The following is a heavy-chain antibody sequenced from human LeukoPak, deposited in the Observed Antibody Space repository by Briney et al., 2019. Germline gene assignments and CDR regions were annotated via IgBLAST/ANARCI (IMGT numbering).Heavy chain of an antibody. D-gene: IGHD2-2*02. CDR1: GFTFSNYW. CDR2: INQDGSER. V-gene: IGHV3-7*01. Sequence: PGGSLRLSCAASGFTFSNYWMTWVRQAPEKGLEWVANINQDGSERNYVDSVKGRFTISRDNAKNSLYLQMNSLRAEDTAVYYCARSARLYCSSTSCYMDYWGQGTLVTVSS. J-gene: IGHJ4*02. CDR3: ARSARLYCSSTSCYMDY.